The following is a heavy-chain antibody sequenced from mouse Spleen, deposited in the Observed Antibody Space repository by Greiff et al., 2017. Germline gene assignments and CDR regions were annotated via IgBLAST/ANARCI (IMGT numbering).Heavy chain of an antibody. CDR2: ISYSGST. D-gene: IGHD4-1*01. Sequence: EVKLMESGPGMVKPSQSLSLTCTVTGYSITSGYDWHLIRHFPGNKLEWMGYISYSGSTNYNPSLKSRISITHDTSKNHFFLKLNSVTTEDTATYCCATGTEAWFAYWGQGTLVTVSA. J-gene: IGHJ3*01. CDR3: ATGTEAWFAY. V-gene: IGHV3-1*01. CDR1: GYSITSGYD.